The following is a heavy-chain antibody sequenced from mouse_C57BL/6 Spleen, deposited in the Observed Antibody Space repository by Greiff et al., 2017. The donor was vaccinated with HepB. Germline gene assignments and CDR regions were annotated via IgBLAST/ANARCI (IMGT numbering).Heavy chain of an antibody. V-gene: IGHV3-5*01. CDR3: AREGLTTSAMDY. CDR2: IYYSGTI. Sequence: VQLQQSGPGLVKPSQTVFLTCTVTGISITTGNYRWSWIRQFPGNKLEWIGYIYYSGTITYNPSLTSRTTITRDTPKNQFFLEMNSLTAEDTATYYCAREGLTTSAMDYWGQGTSVTVSS. CDR1: GISITTGNYR. J-gene: IGHJ4*01.